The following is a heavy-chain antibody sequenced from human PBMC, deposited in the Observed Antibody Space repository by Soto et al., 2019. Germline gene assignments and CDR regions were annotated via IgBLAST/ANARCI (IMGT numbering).Heavy chain of an antibody. CDR3: AKDGLGAYSYGSYYFDY. J-gene: IGHJ4*02. Sequence: EVQLLESGGGLVQPGGSLRLSCAASGFTFSSYAMSWVRQAPGKGLVWVSTINTSGGSTYYADSVRGRFTISRDNSKNTLYLQMNSLRAEDTAVYYCAKDGLGAYSYGSYYFDYWGQGTLVTVSS. CDR2: INTSGGST. CDR1: GFTFSSYA. V-gene: IGHV3-23*01. D-gene: IGHD5-18*01.